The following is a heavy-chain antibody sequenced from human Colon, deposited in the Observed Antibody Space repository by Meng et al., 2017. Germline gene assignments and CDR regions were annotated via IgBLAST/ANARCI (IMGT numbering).Heavy chain of an antibody. D-gene: IGHD4-11*01. J-gene: IGHJ5*02. CDR3: AGGYSNYNWFDP. CDR2: ISHSGST. Sequence: QLQLQESGPGLVKPSETLSLTCAVYGGSFSGYYWSWIRQPPGKGLEWIGEISHSGSTNYNPSLKSRVTISVDKSKNQFSLKLSSVTAADTAVYYCAGGYSNYNWFDPWGQGTLVTVSS. V-gene: IGHV4-34*10. CDR1: GGSFSGYY.